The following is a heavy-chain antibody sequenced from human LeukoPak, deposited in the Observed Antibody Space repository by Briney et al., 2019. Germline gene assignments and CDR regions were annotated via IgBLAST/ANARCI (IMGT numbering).Heavy chain of an antibody. CDR1: GGSINTYY. CDR2: IYTSGST. Sequence: PSETLSLTCTVSGGSINTYYWNWIRQSAEKGLEWIGRIYTSGSTDYNPSLKSRVLMSVDTSKNQFSLKLNSVTAADTAVYYCAMSSSVTRFDYWGQGTLVTVSS. V-gene: IGHV4-4*07. CDR3: AMSSSVTRFDY. J-gene: IGHJ4*02. D-gene: IGHD6-19*01.